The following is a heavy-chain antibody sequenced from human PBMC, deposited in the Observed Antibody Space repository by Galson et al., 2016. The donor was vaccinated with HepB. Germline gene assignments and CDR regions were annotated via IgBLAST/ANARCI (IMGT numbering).Heavy chain of an antibody. V-gene: IGHV4-59*01. CDR2: IYYNGST. J-gene: IGHJ5*02. CDR1: GGSISSYY. Sequence: ETLSLTCPVSGGSISSYYWSWIRQPPGKGLDWIGYIYYNGSTNYNPSLKSRVTISLDTSKNQFSLKLSSVTAADTAMYYCARDRTTRGFDPWGQGTLVTVSS. CDR3: ARDRTTRGFDP. D-gene: IGHD4-17*01.